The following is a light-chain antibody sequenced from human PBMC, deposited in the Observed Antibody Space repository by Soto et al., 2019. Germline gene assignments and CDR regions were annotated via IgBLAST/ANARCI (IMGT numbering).Light chain of an antibody. Sequence: ELLFTKSPCTLSLSPGERATLSCRASQSVSNNYVAWYQQKPGQAPRLLIYGASNRDTGIPDRFSGSGSGTDFTLTISRLEPEDFAVYYCQQYGSSGTFGQGTKVDI. CDR1: QSVSNNY. V-gene: IGKV3-20*01. CDR2: GAS. CDR3: QQYGSSGT. J-gene: IGKJ1*01.